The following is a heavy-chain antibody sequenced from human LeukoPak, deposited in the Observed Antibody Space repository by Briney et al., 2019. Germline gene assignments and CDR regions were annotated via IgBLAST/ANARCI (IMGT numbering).Heavy chain of an antibody. V-gene: IGHV3-21*01. CDR2: ISSSSSYI. J-gene: IGHJ4*02. CDR1: GFTFSSYS. CDR3: ARLGSGWFLDY. Sequence: GGSLRLSCAASGFTFSSYSMNWVRQAPGKGLEWVSSISSSSSYIYYADSVKGRFTISRDNAKNSLYLQMNSPRAEDTAVYYCARLGSGWFLDYWGQGTLVTVSS. D-gene: IGHD6-19*01.